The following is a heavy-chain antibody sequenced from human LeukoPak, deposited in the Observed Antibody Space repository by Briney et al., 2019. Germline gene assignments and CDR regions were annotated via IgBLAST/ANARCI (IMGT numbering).Heavy chain of an antibody. V-gene: IGHV3-21*01. CDR1: GFTFSSYS. D-gene: IGHD3-3*01. CDR3: ARVRAPRYDPDNLYYFGY. Sequence: GGSLRLSCAASGFTFSSYSMNWVRQAPGKGLEWVSSISSSSSYIYYADSVKGRFTISRDNAKNSLYLQMNSLRAEDTAVYYCARVRAPRYDPDNLYYFGYWGQGTLVTVSS. J-gene: IGHJ4*02. CDR2: ISSSSSYI.